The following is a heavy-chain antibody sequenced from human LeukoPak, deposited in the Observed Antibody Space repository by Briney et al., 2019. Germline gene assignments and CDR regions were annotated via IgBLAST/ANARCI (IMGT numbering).Heavy chain of an antibody. V-gene: IGHV3-21*01. Sequence: GGSLRLSCAASGFTFSSYSMNWVRQAPGKGLEWVSSISSSSYIYYADSVKGRFTISRDNAKNSLYLQMNSLRAEDTAVYYCARDLYCSSTSCYYNWFDPWGQGTLVTVSS. D-gene: IGHD2-2*01. J-gene: IGHJ5*02. CDR3: ARDLYCSSTSCYYNWFDP. CDR1: GFTFSSYS. CDR2: ISSSSYI.